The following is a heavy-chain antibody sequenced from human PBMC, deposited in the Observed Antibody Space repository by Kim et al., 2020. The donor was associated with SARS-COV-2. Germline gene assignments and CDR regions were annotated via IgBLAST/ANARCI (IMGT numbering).Heavy chain of an antibody. V-gene: IGHV3-7*03. CDR3: ARDSGGMRLPDY. D-gene: IGHD1-26*01. CDR2: IKEDGSEK. J-gene: IGHJ4*02. CDR1: GFTFSIYW. Sequence: GGSLRLSCEASGFTFSIYWMTWVRQALGKGLEWVANIKEDGSEKYYVDSVKGRFTISRDNAKKSAYLQMNSLRAEDTAVYYCARDSGGMRLPDYWGQGALVTVSS.